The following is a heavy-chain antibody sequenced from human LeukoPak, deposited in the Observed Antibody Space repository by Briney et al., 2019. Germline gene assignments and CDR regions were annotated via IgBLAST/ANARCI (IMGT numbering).Heavy chain of an antibody. CDR1: GFTFSSIS. V-gene: IGHV3-21*06. Sequence: KPGGSLRLSCEASGFTFSSISMNWVRQAPGKGLEWVSSISPDGETTYHADSVKGRFTTSRDNAKSSLYLQMNSLQAEDTALYYCTRDLPVPSLVRGIIIYGLIDYWGQGTLVTVSS. J-gene: IGHJ4*02. D-gene: IGHD3-10*01. CDR3: TRDLPVPSLVRGIIIYGLIDY. CDR2: ISPDGETT.